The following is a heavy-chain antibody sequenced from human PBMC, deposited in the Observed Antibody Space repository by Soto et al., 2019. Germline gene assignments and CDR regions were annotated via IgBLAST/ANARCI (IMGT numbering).Heavy chain of an antibody. CDR1: GYTFTSYG. V-gene: IGHV1-18*01. J-gene: IGHJ3*02. CDR3: ARWDCSSTSCRSKAFDI. Sequence: GASVKVSCKASGYTFTSYGISWVRQAPGQGLEWMGWISPYNDHTNYAQKFKGRVTMTTETSTSTGYMELRSLRGDDTAVYFCARWDCSSTSCRSKAFDIWGQGTMVTVSS. CDR2: ISPYNDHT. D-gene: IGHD2-2*01.